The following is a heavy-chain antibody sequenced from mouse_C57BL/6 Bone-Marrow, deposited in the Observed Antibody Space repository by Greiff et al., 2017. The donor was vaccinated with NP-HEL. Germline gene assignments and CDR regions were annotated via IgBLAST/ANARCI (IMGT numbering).Heavy chain of an antibody. V-gene: IGHV1-15*01. CDR3: TRWDDGYYVDY. CDR2: IDPETGGT. CDR1: GYTFTDYE. J-gene: IGHJ2*01. D-gene: IGHD2-3*01. Sequence: QVQLKESGAELVRPGASVTLSCKASGYTFTDYEMHWVKQTPVHGLEWIGAIDPETGGTAYNQKFKGKAILTADKSSSTAYMELRSLTSEDSAVYYCTRWDDGYYVDYWGQGTTLTVSS.